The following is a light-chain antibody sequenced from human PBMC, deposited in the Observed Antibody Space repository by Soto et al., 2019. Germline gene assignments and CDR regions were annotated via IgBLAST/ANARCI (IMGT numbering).Light chain of an antibody. CDR2: AAS. V-gene: IGKV1-12*01. CDR3: HQGNSFPIS. CDR1: QGISSW. J-gene: IGKJ5*01. Sequence: DIQMTQSPSSVSASVEDRVTITCRASQGISSWLAWYQQKPGKAPKLLIYAASSLQSGVPSRCSGSGSGTDFSLCISSLQPQDFATCCRHQGNSFPISFGKGTRM.